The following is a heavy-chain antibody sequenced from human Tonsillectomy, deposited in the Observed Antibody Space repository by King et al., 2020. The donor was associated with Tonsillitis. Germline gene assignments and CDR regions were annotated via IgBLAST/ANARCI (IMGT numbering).Heavy chain of an antibody. CDR2: IYWSEDQ. CDR1: GFSLRTSGVG. J-gene: IGHJ4*02. V-gene: IGHV2-5*01. CDR3: AHTRDGYNPNPSDF. Sequence: TLKESGPTLVKPTQTLTLTCTFSGFSLRTSGVGVGWIRQPPGQALEWLAVIYWSEDQRYSPSLKGRLTLTMDTSKNQVVLTMTKMDPVDTATYYCAHTRDGYNPNPSDFWGQGTLVTVSS. D-gene: IGHD5-24*01.